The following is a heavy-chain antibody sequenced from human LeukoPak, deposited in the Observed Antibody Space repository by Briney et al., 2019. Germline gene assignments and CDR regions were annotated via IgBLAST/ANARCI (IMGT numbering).Heavy chain of an antibody. CDR2: INHSGST. Sequence: SETLSLTCAVYGGSFSGYYWSWIRQPPGEGLEWIGEINHSGSTNYNPSLKSRVTISVDTSKNQFSLKLSSVTAADTAVYYCARGRGAITMVRGVSVLFDPWGQGTLVTVSS. CDR1: GGSFSGYY. D-gene: IGHD3-10*01. V-gene: IGHV4-34*01. CDR3: ARGRGAITMVRGVSVLFDP. J-gene: IGHJ5*02.